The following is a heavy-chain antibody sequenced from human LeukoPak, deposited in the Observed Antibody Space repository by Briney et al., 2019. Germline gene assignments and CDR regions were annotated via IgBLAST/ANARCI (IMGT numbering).Heavy chain of an antibody. V-gene: IGHV4-31*03. CDR2: IYYSGST. CDR3: ARRTAAEAFDY. J-gene: IGHJ4*02. Sequence: PSETLSLTCTVSGGSISSGGYYWSWIRRHPGKGLEWIGYIYYSGSTYYNPSLKSRVTILVDTSKNQFSLKLSSVTAADTAVYYCARRTAAEAFDYWGQGTRVTVSS. CDR1: GGSISSGGYY. D-gene: IGHD6-13*01.